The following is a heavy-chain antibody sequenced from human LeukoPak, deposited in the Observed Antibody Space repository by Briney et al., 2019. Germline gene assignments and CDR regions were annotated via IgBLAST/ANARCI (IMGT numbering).Heavy chain of an antibody. J-gene: IGHJ4*02. CDR2: IYPGDSDT. V-gene: IGHV5-51*01. CDR1: GYSFTSYW. D-gene: IGHD3-10*01. Sequence: GESLKISCKGSGYSFTSYWIGWVRQMPGKGLEWMGIIYPGDSDTRYSPSFQGQVTTSADKSISTAYLQWSSLKASDTAMYYCARSNELLWFGELLGYFDYWGQGTLVTVSS. CDR3: ARSNELLWFGELLGYFDY.